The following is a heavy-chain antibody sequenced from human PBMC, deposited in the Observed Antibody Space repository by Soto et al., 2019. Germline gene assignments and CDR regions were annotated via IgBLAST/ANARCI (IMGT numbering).Heavy chain of an antibody. Sequence: EVQLVESGGGLVQPGGSLRLSCAASRFTFSGYWMTWVRQAPGKGLEWVASIKEDGSEKYSVDSVKGRFTISRDNAKSSLYLQMNSLRAEDTAVYYCARHRLNCECFDYWSQGTLVTVSS. D-gene: IGHD2-21*01. CDR2: IKEDGSEK. J-gene: IGHJ4*02. CDR1: RFTFSGYW. V-gene: IGHV3-7*01. CDR3: ARHRLNCECFDY.